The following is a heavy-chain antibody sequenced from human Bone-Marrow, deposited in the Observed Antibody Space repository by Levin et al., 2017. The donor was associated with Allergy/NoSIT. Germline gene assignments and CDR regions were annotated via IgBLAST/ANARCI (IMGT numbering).Heavy chain of an antibody. J-gene: IGHJ6*02. CDR2: MNPNSGNT. CDR3: ARGGDIVATIHYYYYYGMDV. D-gene: IGHD5-12*01. V-gene: IGHV1-8*01. Sequence: GASVKVSCKASGYTFTSYDINWVRQATGQGLEWMGWMNPNSGNTGYAQKFQGRVTMTRNTSISTAYMELSSLRSEDTAVYYCARGGDIVATIHYYYYYGMDVWGQGTTVTVSS. CDR1: GYTFTSYD.